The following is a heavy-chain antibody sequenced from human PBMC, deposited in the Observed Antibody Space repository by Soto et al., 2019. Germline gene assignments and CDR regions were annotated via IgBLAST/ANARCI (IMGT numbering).Heavy chain of an antibody. D-gene: IGHD3-16*01. CDR1: GFTFSSYG. CDR2: IWYDGSNK. Sequence: GGSLRLSCAASGFTFSSYGMHWVRQAPGKGLEWVAVIWYDGSNKYYADSVKGRFTISRDNSKNTLYLQMNSLRAEDTAVYYCARSKGGPGYFDYWGQGTLVTVSS. J-gene: IGHJ4*02. CDR3: ARSKGGPGYFDY. V-gene: IGHV3-33*01.